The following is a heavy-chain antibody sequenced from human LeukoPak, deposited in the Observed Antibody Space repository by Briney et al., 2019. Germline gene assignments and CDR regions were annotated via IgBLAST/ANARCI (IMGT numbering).Heavy chain of an antibody. CDR1: GGSISSSNYY. Sequence: SETLSLTCTVSGGSISSSNYYWGWIRQPPGKGLECIGSVYYSGNTYYNPSLKSRVTISVDTSKNQFSLKLSSVTAADTAVYYCARRGTFTRYFYFDYWGQGTLVTVSS. J-gene: IGHJ4*02. V-gene: IGHV4-39*07. CDR3: ARRGTFTRYFYFDY. CDR2: VYYSGNT. D-gene: IGHD3-9*01.